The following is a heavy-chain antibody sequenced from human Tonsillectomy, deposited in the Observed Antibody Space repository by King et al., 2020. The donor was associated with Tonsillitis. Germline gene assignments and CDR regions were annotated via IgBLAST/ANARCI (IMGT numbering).Heavy chain of an antibody. J-gene: IGHJ4*02. CDR1: GYTFTSYY. CDR3: ARDFRWGSGSYCYFDY. D-gene: IGHD3-16*01. V-gene: IGHV1-46*01. Sequence: GQLVQSGAEVKKPGASVKVSCKASGYTFTSYYMQWVRQAPGQGLEWMGIINPSGGSTSYAQKFQGRVTMTRDTSTSTVYMELSSLRSGDTAVYYCARDFRWGSGSYCYFDYWGQGTLVTVSS. CDR2: INPSGGST.